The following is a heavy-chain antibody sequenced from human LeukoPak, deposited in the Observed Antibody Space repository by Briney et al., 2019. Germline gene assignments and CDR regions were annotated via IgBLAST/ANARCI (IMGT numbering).Heavy chain of an antibody. D-gene: IGHD3-10*01. CDR3: ATTSMTRGIYYFYMDV. Sequence: SETLSLTCTVSGGSISSYYWNWIRQPPGKGLEWIGRIYSSGSTNYSPSLKSRVTISVDTSKNQFSLKLSSVTAADTAVYYCATTSMTRGIYYFYMDVWGKGTTVTVSS. V-gene: IGHV4-59*01. CDR2: IYSSGST. J-gene: IGHJ6*03. CDR1: GGSISSYY.